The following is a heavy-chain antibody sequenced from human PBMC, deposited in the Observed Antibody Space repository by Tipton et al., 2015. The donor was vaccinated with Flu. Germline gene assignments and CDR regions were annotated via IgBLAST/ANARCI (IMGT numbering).Heavy chain of an antibody. CDR3: ASHTAMTY. CDR1: GFTFSRYW. V-gene: IGHV3-74*03. CDR2: INSDGSST. J-gene: IGHJ4*02. D-gene: IGHD5-18*01. Sequence: LSLTCAASGFTFSRYWMHWVRQAPGKGLAWVSRINSDGSSTTYADSVKGRFTISRDNAKNTLYLQMNSLRAEDTAVYYCASHTAMTYWGQGTLVTVSS.